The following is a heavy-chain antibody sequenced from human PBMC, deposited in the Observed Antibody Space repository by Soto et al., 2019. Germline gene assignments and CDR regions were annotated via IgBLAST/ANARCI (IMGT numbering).Heavy chain of an antibody. D-gene: IGHD3-16*02. CDR3: ARIWVDGVGELSSQTPDYYYYGMDV. CDR1: GGTFSSYS. CDR2: IIPIFGTA. V-gene: IGHV1-69*01. J-gene: IGHJ6*02. Sequence: ASVNVSCKASGGTFSSYSISWVRQAPGQWLELMGGIIPIFGTANYAHKFQGRVTITADESTSTAYMELSSLRSEDTAVYYCARIWVDGVGELSSQTPDYYYYGMDVGGQGTTVKVSS.